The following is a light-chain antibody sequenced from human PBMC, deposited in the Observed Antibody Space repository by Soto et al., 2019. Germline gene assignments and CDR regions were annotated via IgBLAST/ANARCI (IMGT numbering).Light chain of an antibody. Sequence: QSVLTQPPSASGTPGQSHTISCSGSSSNIGSHFVYWYQHLPGTAPKLLIFRDGQRPSGVPARFFGSKSGTSAYLAITGLRSEDEADYYCAVWDQSLTGWVFGGGTKVTVL. CDR1: SSNIGSHF. V-gene: IGLV1-47*01. CDR3: AVWDQSLTGWV. CDR2: RDG. J-gene: IGLJ3*02.